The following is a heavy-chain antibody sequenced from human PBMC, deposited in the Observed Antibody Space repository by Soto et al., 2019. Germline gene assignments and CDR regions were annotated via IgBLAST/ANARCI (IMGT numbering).Heavy chain of an antibody. CDR2: IGRTSNYI. CDR1: GLTFSSYT. CDR3: ASPKGGAFDI. V-gene: IGHV3-21*01. Sequence: GGSLRLSCAASGLTFSSYTMNWVRQAPGRGLEWVSSIGRTSNYIYYADSVKGLFTISRDNAKNSLYLQMNSLRAEDTAVYYCASPKGGAFDIWGQGTMVTVSS. D-gene: IGHD3-16*01. J-gene: IGHJ3*02.